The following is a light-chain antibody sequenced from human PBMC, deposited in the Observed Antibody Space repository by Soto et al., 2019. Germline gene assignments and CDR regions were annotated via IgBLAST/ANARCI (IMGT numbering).Light chain of an antibody. CDR2: GNS. CDR3: QSYDSSLKV. J-gene: IGLJ1*01. CDR1: SSNIGAGYD. Sequence: QSVLTQPPSVSGAPGQRVTISCTGSSSNIGAGYDVHWYQQLPGTAPKLLIYGNSNRPSVVPDRFSGYKSGSSASLAITGLQAEDEADYYCQSYDSSLKVFGTGTKLTVL. V-gene: IGLV1-40*01.